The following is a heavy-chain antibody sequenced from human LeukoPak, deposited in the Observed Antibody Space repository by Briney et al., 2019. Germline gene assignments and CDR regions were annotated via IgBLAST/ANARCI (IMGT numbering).Heavy chain of an antibody. V-gene: IGHV3-30-3*01. Sequence: GGSLTLPCAASGFALSSYDTLWVRQAPAQGLEGVAVISYDGSYKYYADSVTDRFTISRDNSKNTQYLQMSSLSTEDTALYYCARGPTRGSWPGPADYWGQGTLVTISS. J-gene: IGHJ4*02. D-gene: IGHD3-10*01. CDR3: ARGPTRGSWPGPADY. CDR2: ISYDGSYK. CDR1: GFALSSYD.